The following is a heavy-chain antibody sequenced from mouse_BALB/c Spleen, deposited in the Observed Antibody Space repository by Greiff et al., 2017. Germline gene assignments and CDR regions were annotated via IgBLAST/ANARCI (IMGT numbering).Heavy chain of an antibody. CDR1: GFTFSSYA. CDR2: ISSGGST. V-gene: IGHV5-6-5*01. Sequence: DVKLVESGGGLVKPGGSLKLSCAASGFTFSSYAMSWVRQTPEKRLEWVASISSGGSTYYPDSVKGRFTISRDNARNILYLQMSSLRSEDTAMYYCARRGITTGAMDYWGQGTSVTVSS. D-gene: IGHD2-4*01. CDR3: ARRGITTGAMDY. J-gene: IGHJ4*01.